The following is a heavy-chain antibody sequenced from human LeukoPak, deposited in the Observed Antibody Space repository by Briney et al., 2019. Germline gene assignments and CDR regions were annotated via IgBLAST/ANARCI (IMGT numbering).Heavy chain of an antibody. Sequence: GESLKISCKGSGYSFTSYWIGWVRPMPGKGLEWMGIIYPGDSDTRYSPSFQGQVTISADKSISTAYLQWSSLKASDTAMYYCARQRSLRYNWFDPWGQGTLVTVSS. CDR1: GYSFTSYW. J-gene: IGHJ5*02. CDR3: ARQRSLRYNWFDP. CDR2: IYPGDSDT. D-gene: IGHD3-3*01. V-gene: IGHV5-51*01.